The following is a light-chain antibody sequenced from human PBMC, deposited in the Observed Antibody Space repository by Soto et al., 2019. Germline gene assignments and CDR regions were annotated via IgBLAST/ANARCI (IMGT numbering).Light chain of an antibody. Sequence: QTVLTQSPSASASLGASVKLTCTLSSGHSTYAIAWHQQQPEKGPRYLMKLYSDGSHTKGDGIPDRFSGSSSGAERYLTISSLQSEDEADYYCQTWGTGIVLFGGGTKVTVL. CDR1: SGHSTYA. CDR2: LYSDGSH. CDR3: QTWGTGIVL. J-gene: IGLJ2*01. V-gene: IGLV4-69*01.